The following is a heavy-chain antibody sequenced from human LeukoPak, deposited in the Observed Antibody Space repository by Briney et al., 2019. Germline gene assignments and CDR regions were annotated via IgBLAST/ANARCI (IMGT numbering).Heavy chain of an antibody. J-gene: IGHJ6*03. V-gene: IGHV1-2*02. Sequence: ASVKVSCKASGYTVTGYYMHWVRQAPGQGREWMGWINPNSGGTNYAQKFQGRVTMTRDTSISTAHMELSRLRSDDTAVYYCAREGHDSSGHQGNYYYYYMDVWGKGTTVTVSS. CDR2: INPNSGGT. CDR3: AREGHDSSGHQGNYYYYYMDV. D-gene: IGHD3-22*01. CDR1: GYTVTGYY.